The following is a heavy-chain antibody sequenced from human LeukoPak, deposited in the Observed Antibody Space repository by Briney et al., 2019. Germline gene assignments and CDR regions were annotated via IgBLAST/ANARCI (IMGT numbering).Heavy chain of an antibody. CDR3: ATDVPSAIPQIDY. V-gene: IGHV3-15*03. CDR2: IKSKVNGRTT. D-gene: IGHD2-2*02. J-gene: IGHJ4*02. CDR1: GFIFSNAW. Sequence: GGSLRLSCAASGFIFSNAWMTWLSQAPGKGLEWVDRIKSKVNGRTTEYAASERGRCITPRDDSKNTMFLQMDSLKNEDTAVYYCATDVPSAIPQIDYWGQGTLVTVSS.